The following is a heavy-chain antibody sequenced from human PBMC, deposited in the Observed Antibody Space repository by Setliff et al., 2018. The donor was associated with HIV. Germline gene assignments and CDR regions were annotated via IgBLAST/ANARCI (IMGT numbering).Heavy chain of an antibody. V-gene: IGHV4-4*08. CDR3: VRGGTGWLRGLFDY. D-gene: IGHD5-12*01. J-gene: IGHJ4*02. Sequence: SETLSLTCDVSGGSISDFYWSWIRQSPRWGLEWIGYVHTSGSSNYNLSLKSRATISVDTSTNQFSLKLTSLTAADTAVYYCVRGGTGWLRGLFDYWGQGALVTVSS. CDR1: GGSISDFY. CDR2: VHTSGSS.